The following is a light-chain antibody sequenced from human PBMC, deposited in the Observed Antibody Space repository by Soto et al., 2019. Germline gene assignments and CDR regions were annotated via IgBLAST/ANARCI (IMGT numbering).Light chain of an antibody. CDR2: EVS. J-gene: IGLJ1*01. CDR3: SSYTSSSTLV. V-gene: IGLV2-14*01. CDR1: SSDVGGYNY. Sequence: ALTQPASVSGSPGQSITISCTGTSSDVGGYNYVSWYQQHPGKAHKLMIYEVSNRPSGVSNRFSGSKSGNTASLTISGLQAEDEADYYCSSYTSSSTLVFGTGTKVTVL.